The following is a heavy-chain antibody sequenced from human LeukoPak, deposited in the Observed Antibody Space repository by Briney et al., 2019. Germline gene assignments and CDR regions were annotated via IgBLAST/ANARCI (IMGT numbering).Heavy chain of an antibody. CDR3: TRAGGGCSRASCPIPYYGLDV. Sequence: SETLSLTCTVSGGSISSSSYYWGWIRQPPGKGLEWSGSIYYSGSTYYNPSLKSRVTISVDTSKNQFSLKLSSVTAADTAVYYCTRAGGGCSRASCPIPYYGLDVWGQGTTVTVSS. J-gene: IGHJ6*02. D-gene: IGHD2-2*01. CDR1: GGSISSSSYY. V-gene: IGHV4-39*07. CDR2: IYYSGST.